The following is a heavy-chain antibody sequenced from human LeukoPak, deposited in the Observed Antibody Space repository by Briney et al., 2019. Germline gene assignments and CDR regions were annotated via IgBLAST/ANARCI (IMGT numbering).Heavy chain of an antibody. CDR3: ARDRRDSGTYYADY. J-gene: IGHJ4*02. Sequence: GGSLRLSCAASGFTVSSNYMSWVRQAPGKGLEWVSVIYSGGSAYFADSVKGRFTISRENSKNTLYLQMNSLRAEDTAVYYCARDRRDSGTYYADYWGQGTLVTVSS. CDR2: IYSGGSA. V-gene: IGHV3-53*01. CDR1: GFTVSSNY. D-gene: IGHD1-26*01.